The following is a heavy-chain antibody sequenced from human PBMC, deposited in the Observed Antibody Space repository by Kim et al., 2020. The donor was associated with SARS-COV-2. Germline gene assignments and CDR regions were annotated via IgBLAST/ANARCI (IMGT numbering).Heavy chain of an antibody. CDR2: INHSGST. V-gene: IGHV4-34*01. CDR1: GGSFSGYY. J-gene: IGHJ5*02. D-gene: IGHD3-10*01. CDR3: ARRRGWRFGELTYNWFDP. Sequence: SETLSLTCAVYGGSFSGYYWSWIRQPPGKGLEWIGEINHSGSTNYNPSLKSRVTISVDTSKNQFSLKLSSVTAADTAVYYCARRRGWRFGELTYNWFDPWGQGTLVTVSS.